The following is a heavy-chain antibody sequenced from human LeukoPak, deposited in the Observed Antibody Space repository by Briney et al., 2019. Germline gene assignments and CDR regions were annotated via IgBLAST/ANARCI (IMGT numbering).Heavy chain of an antibody. CDR3: ARGLYSSGWALFDY. CDR2: IYYSGST. V-gene: IGHV4-61*08. Sequence: PSETLSLTCTVSGGSISSSDYYWGWIRQPPGKGLEWIGYIYYSGSTNYNPSLKNRVTISVDTSKNQFSLKLSSVSAADTAVYYCARGLYSSGWALFDYWGQGTLVTVSS. D-gene: IGHD6-19*01. CDR1: GGSISSSDYY. J-gene: IGHJ4*02.